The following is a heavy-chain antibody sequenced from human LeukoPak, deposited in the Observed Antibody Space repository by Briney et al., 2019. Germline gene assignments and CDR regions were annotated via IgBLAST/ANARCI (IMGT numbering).Heavy chain of an antibody. CDR3: ARGVLDIVATIVD. J-gene: IGHJ4*02. CDR2: VKYDGSEK. V-gene: IGHV3-7*03. Sequence: GGSLRLSCAASGFTFSTYWMSWVRQAPGKGLEWVANVKYDGSEKYYVDSVNGRFTISRDNAKNSLYLQMNSLRAEDTAVYYCARGVLDIVATIVDWGQGTLVTVSS. D-gene: IGHD5-12*01. CDR1: GFTFSTYW.